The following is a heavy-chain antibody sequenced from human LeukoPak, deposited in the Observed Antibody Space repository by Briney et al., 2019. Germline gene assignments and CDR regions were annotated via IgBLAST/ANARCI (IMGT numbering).Heavy chain of an antibody. D-gene: IGHD3-10*01. CDR3: ARDGAFYGSGSYYAFDI. CDR2: ISYDGSNK. J-gene: IGHJ3*02. CDR1: GFTFSSYA. Sequence: GGSLRLSCAASGFTFSSYAMHWVRQAPGKGLEWVAVISYDGSNKYYADSVKGRFTISRDNSKNTLYLQMNSLRAEDTAVYYCARDGAFYGSGSYYAFDIWGQGTMVTVSS. V-gene: IGHV3-30-3*01.